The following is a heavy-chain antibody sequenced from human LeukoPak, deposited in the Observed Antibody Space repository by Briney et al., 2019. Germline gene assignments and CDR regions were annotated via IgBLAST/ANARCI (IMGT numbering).Heavy chain of an antibody. D-gene: IGHD1-26*01. V-gene: IGHV1-58*02. Sequence: SVKISCKASGFTFTSSAMQWVRQARGQRLEWIGWIVVGSGNTNYAQKFQERVTITRNTSISTAYMELSSLRSEDTAVYYCARGGRWELPRPYAFDIWGQGTMVTVSS. CDR3: ARGGRWELPRPYAFDI. CDR1: GFTFTSSA. J-gene: IGHJ3*02. CDR2: IVVGSGNT.